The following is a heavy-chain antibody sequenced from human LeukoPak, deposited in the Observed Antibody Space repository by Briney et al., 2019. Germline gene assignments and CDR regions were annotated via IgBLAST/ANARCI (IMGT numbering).Heavy chain of an antibody. Sequence: GGSLRLSCAASGFTFSSYGMHGLREAPGKGLEGVAVIWYDGSNKYYADSVKGRFTISRDNSKNTLYLQMNSLRAEDTAVYYCAKDYGGYMDVWGKGTTVTVSS. D-gene: IGHD4-23*01. CDR2: IWYDGSNK. CDR1: GFTFSSYG. CDR3: AKDYGGYMDV. J-gene: IGHJ6*03. V-gene: IGHV3-33*06.